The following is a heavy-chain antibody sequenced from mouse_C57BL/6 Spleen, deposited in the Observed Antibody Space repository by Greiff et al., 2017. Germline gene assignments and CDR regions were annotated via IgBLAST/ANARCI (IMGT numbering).Heavy chain of an antibody. Sequence: QVQLQQPGPELVRPGSSVKLSCKASGYTFTSYWMHWVKQRPIQGLEWIGNIDPSDSETHYNQKFKDKATLTVDESSSTAYMQLSSLTSEDSAVYYCAREGLRRAGEFDVWGTGTTVTVSS. CDR1: GYTFTSYW. J-gene: IGHJ1*03. V-gene: IGHV1-52*01. CDR2: IDPSDSET. CDR3: AREGLRRAGEFDV. D-gene: IGHD2-4*01.